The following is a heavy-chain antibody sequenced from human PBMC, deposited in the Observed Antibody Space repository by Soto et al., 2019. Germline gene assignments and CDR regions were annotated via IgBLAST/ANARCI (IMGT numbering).Heavy chain of an antibody. Sequence: AAAQVSCNASGCTFTSYGISWVRQAPGQGLEWMGWISAYNGNTNYAQKLQGRVTMTTDTSTSTAYMELRSLRSDDTSVYYCARENGNYWGQGTLVTVSS. CDR1: GCTFTSYG. V-gene: IGHV1-18*01. D-gene: IGHD2-8*01. CDR3: ARENGNY. J-gene: IGHJ4*02. CDR2: ISAYNGNT.